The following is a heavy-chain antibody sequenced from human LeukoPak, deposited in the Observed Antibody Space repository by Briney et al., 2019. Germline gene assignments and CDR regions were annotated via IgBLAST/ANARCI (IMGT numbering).Heavy chain of an antibody. Sequence: SETLSLTCAVYGGSFSGYYWSWIRQPPGKGLEWIGEINHSGSTNYNPSLKSRVTISVDTSKNQFSLKLSSVTAADTAVYYCASGGYCSGGSCYSRAFDIWGQGTMVTVSS. J-gene: IGHJ3*02. CDR2: INHSGST. CDR1: GGSFSGYY. D-gene: IGHD2-15*01. CDR3: ASGGYCSGGSCYSRAFDI. V-gene: IGHV4-34*01.